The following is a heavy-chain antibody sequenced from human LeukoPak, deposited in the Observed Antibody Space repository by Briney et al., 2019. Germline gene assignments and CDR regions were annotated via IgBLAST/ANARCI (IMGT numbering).Heavy chain of an antibody. J-gene: IGHJ3*01. Sequence: DSVKGRFTISRDNAKNSLFLQMNTLRAEDTAVYYCARDLSVAGFDFWGQGTTVTVSS. D-gene: IGHD6-19*01. CDR3: ARDLSVAGFDF. V-gene: IGHV3-7*01.